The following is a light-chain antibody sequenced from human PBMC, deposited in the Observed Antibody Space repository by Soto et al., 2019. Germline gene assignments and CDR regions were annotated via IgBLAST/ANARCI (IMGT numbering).Light chain of an antibody. CDR3: QQYNDWWT. V-gene: IGKV3-15*01. Sequence: EIVMTQSPATLSVSPGESATLSCRASQGVSNNLTWYQQKPGQPPRLLIYGASTRATGVPGRFSGSGSGTEFTLTISSLQSEDFAVYYCQQYNDWWTFGQGTKV. CDR2: GAS. J-gene: IGKJ1*01. CDR1: QGVSNN.